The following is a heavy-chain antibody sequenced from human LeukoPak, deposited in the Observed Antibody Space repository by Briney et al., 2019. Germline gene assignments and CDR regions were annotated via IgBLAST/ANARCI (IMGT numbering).Heavy chain of an antibody. Sequence: ASVKVSCKASGYTFTSYGISWVRQAPGQGLEWMGWISAYNGNTNYAQKLQGRVTMTTDKSTSTAYMELSSLRSEDTAVYYCARDTVTPYYFDYWGQGTLVTVSS. V-gene: IGHV1-18*01. CDR3: ARDTVTPYYFDY. D-gene: IGHD4-17*01. J-gene: IGHJ4*02. CDR2: ISAYNGNT. CDR1: GYTFTSYG.